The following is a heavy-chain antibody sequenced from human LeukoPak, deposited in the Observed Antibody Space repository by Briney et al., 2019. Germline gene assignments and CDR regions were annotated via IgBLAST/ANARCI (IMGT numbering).Heavy chain of an antibody. CDR2: IHSGGST. J-gene: IGHJ4*02. CDR3: ARDPGYCSERSCYTLY. V-gene: IGHV3-66*02. CDR1: GFTVSSNY. D-gene: IGHD2-15*01. Sequence: GGSLRLSCAVSGFTVSSNYMSWVRQAPGKGLEWVSIIHSGGSTYYADSVKGRFTVSRDNSKNTVYLQMDSLRPEDTAVYYCARDPGYCSERSCYTLYWGQGTLVTVSS.